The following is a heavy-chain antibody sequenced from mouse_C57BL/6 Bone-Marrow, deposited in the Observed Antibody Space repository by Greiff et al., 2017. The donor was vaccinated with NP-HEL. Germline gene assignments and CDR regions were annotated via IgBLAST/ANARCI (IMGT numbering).Heavy chain of an antibody. Sequence: DVKLQESGAELVRPGSSVKMSCKTSGYTFTSYGINWVKQRPGQGLEWIGYIYIGNGYTEYNEKFKGKATLTSDTSSSTAYMQLSSLTSEDSAIYFCASSRIYYYGSSYFAYWGQGTLVTVSA. V-gene: IGHV1-58*01. CDR1: GYTFTSYG. J-gene: IGHJ3*01. D-gene: IGHD1-1*01. CDR3: ASSRIYYYGSSYFAY. CDR2: IYIGNGYT.